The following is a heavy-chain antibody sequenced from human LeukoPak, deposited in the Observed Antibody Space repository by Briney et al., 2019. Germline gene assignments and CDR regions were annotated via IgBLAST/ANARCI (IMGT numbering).Heavy chain of an antibody. Sequence: GRSLRLSCAASGFTFSSYAMHWVRQAPGKGLEWVAVISYDGSNKYYADSVKGRFTISRDNSKNTLYLQRNSLRADDTAVYYCAKRRPSIAPAGTAVWFDPWGQGTLVTVSS. D-gene: IGHD6-13*01. CDR2: ISYDGSNK. CDR1: GFTFSSYA. CDR3: AKRRPSIAPAGTAVWFDP. V-gene: IGHV3-30-3*02. J-gene: IGHJ5*02.